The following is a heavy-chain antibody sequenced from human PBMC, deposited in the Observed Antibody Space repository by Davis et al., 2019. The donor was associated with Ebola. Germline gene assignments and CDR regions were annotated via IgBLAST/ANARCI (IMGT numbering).Heavy chain of an antibody. D-gene: IGHD6-19*01. J-gene: IGHJ5*02. CDR1: GGPVSDY. CDR2: VSPTASN. V-gene: IGHV4-4*08. CDR3: TRGQWVLNS. Sequence: ESLKISCTISGGPVSDYWAWVRKPPGKGLEWIGYVSPTASNRYNPSLKSRVTISVDTSKSQVSLMLDSVTAADTAVYYCTRGQWVLNSWGQGTLVTVSS.